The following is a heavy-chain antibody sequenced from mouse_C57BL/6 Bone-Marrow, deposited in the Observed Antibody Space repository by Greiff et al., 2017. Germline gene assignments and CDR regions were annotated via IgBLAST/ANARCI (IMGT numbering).Heavy chain of an antibody. Sequence: VQLQQSGAELVRPGASVKLSCTASGFNIKDDYMHWVKQRPEQGLEWIGWIDPENGDTEYASKFQGKATITADTSSNTAYLQLSSLTSEDTAVYYCTTTVVEGTWVAYWGQGTLVTVSA. D-gene: IGHD1-1*01. J-gene: IGHJ3*01. V-gene: IGHV14-4*01. CDR3: TTTVVEGTWVAY. CDR2: IDPENGDT. CDR1: GFNIKDDY.